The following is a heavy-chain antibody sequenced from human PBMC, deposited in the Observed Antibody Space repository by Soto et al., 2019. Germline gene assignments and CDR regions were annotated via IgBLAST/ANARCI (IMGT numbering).Heavy chain of an antibody. D-gene: IGHD6-19*01. CDR2: ISSSGSTI. CDR3: SRGQYSSGGGYFDY. V-gene: IGHV3-48*03. J-gene: IGHJ4*02. Sequence: EVQLVESGGGLVQPGGSLRLSCAASGFTFSSYEMNWVRQAPGKGLEWVSYISSSGSTIYYADSVKGRFTISRDNAKNSLYLQINSLRAEDTAVYYCSRGQYSSGGGYFDYWGQETLVTVSS. CDR1: GFTFSSYE.